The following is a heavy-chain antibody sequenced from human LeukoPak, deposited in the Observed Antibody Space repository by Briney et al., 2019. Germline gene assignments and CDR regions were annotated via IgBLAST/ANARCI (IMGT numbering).Heavy chain of an antibody. CDR3: AHRGGGSFDY. Sequence: ESGPTLVEPTQTLTLTCAFSGFSLSTTGVAVGWIRQPPGKALEWLALIYWSDDKRDSPSLKSRLTITKDTSKNQVVLTVTNMDPVDTATYYCAHRGGGSFDYWGQGTLVTVSS. V-gene: IGHV2-5*01. CDR1: GFSLSTTGVA. CDR2: IYWSDDK. D-gene: IGHD5-12*01. J-gene: IGHJ4*02.